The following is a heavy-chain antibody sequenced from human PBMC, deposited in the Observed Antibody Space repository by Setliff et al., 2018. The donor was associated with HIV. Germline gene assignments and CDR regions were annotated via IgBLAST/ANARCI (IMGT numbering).Heavy chain of an antibody. CDR1: GGTFTSCF. Sequence: ASVKVSCKASGGTFTSCFLHWVRQAPGQGLEYMGIINPSDGSADYVEKFQDRVTITRDTSTSTVYMEMSSLRSEDTAIYYCAKEYHTAATGTRVANYFDYWGQGTLVTVSS. J-gene: IGHJ4*02. CDR3: AKEYHTAATGTRVANYFDY. D-gene: IGHD6-13*01. V-gene: IGHV1-46*01. CDR2: INPSDGSA.